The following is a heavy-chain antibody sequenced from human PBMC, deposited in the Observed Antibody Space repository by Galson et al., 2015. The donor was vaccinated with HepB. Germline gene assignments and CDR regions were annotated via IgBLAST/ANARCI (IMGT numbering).Heavy chain of an antibody. CDR1: GFTFSSYE. CDR3: AREHRWQALRWFDP. D-gene: IGHD4-23*01. V-gene: IGHV3-48*03. J-gene: IGHJ5*02. CDR2: ISSSGSTI. Sequence: SLRLSCAASGFTFSSYEMNWVRQAPGKGLEWVSYISSSGSTIYYADSVKGRFTISRDNAKNSLYLQMNSLRAEDTAVYYCAREHRWQALRWFDPWGQGTLVTVSS.